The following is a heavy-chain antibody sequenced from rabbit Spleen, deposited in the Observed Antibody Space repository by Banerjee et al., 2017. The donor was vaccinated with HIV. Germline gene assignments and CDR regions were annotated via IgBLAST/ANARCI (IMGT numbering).Heavy chain of an antibody. J-gene: IGHJ4*01. D-gene: IGHD1-1*01. CDR2: INAVTGKA. CDR3: ARDLAAWNSGSYAFNL. V-gene: IGHV1S45*01. Sequence: QEQLVESGGGLVKPGASLTLTCKASGFSFSNKAVMCWVRQAPGKGLEWIACINAVTGKAVYASWAKGRFTFSKTSSTTVTLQMTSLTVADTATYFCARDLAAWNSGSYAFNLWGQGTLVTVS. CDR1: GFSFSNKAV.